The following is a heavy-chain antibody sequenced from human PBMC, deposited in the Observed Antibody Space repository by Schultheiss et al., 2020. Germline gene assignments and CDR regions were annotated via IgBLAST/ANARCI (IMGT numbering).Heavy chain of an antibody. Sequence: GWSLRLSCAASGFTFSSSGMHWVRQAPGKGLEWVAVISYDGSNKYYADSVKGRFTISRDNSKNTLYLQMNSLRAEDTAVYYCTTDGYYYDSSGYYFDYWGQGTLVNVSS. J-gene: IGHJ4*02. CDR2: ISYDGSNK. D-gene: IGHD3-22*01. CDR1: GFTFSSSG. CDR3: TTDGYYYDSSGYYFDY. V-gene: IGHV3-30*03.